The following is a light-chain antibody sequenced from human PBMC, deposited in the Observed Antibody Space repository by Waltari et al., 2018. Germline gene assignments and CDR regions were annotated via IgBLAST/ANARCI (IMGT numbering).Light chain of an antibody. CDR3: QQYFVFPYT. CDR1: QGILNS. Sequence: DIQMTQSPSSLSASVGDTVTITCRTSQGILNSLAWYQQKAGKAPKVLLSTASRLQSGLPSMFSGSGSGTLYTLTISGLQPEDFATYYCQQYFVFPYTFGQGTKLEI. CDR2: TAS. J-gene: IGKJ2*01. V-gene: IGKV1-NL1*01.